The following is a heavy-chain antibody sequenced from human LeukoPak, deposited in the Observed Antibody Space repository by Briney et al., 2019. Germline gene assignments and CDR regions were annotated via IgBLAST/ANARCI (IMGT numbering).Heavy chain of an antibody. Sequence: GGSLRLSCAASGFTFSSYAISWVRQAPGKGLEWVSAISGSGGSTYYADSVKGRFTISRDNSKNTLYLQMNSLRVEDTAVYYCASYLYWWSDLGYWGQGTLVTVSS. J-gene: IGHJ4*02. CDR3: ASYLYWWSDLGY. CDR1: GFTFSSYA. D-gene: IGHD2-8*02. CDR2: ISGSGGST. V-gene: IGHV3-23*01.